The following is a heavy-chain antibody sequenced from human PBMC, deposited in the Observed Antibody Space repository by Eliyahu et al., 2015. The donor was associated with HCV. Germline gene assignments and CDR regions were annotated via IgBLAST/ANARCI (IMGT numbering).Heavy chain of an antibody. CDR2: ISYDGSNK. V-gene: IGHV3-30*03. Sequence: QVQLVESGGGVVQPGRSLSLSCAASGFTFSSYGMHWVRQAPGKGLEWVAVISYDGSNKYYADSVKGRFTISRDNSKNTLYLQMNSLRAEDTAVYYCARDGIAVAGTGLGADFEFDYWGQGTLVTVSS. CDR1: GFTFSSYG. J-gene: IGHJ4*02. D-gene: IGHD6-19*01. CDR3: ARDGIAVAGTGLGADFEFDY.